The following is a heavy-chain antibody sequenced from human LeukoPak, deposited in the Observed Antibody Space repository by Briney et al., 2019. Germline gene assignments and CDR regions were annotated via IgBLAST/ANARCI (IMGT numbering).Heavy chain of an antibody. CDR1: GFTFSSNW. Sequence: GGSLRLSCAPSGFTFSSNWMSWVRHVPGRGLDWVANIKPDGRAQYYAASVKGRFTVSRDNAKNSVYLQMNSLRVEDTAVYYCARIALYDDTAFYSGYYYYYYPMDVWGQGTTVTVSS. V-gene: IGHV3-7*01. CDR2: IKPDGRAQ. D-gene: IGHD3-9*01. CDR3: ARIALYDDTAFYSGYYYYYYPMDV. J-gene: IGHJ6*02.